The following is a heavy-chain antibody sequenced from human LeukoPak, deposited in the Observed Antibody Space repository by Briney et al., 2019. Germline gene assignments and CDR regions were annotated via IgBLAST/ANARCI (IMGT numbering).Heavy chain of an antibody. CDR2: IYYSGST. Sequence: PSETLSLTCTVSGGSISSYYWSWIRPPPGKGLEGVGYIYYSGSTNYNPSLKSRVTISVDTSKNQFALKLSSVTAADTAVYYCARVTSVGATSDYWGQGTLVTVSS. CDR1: GGSISSYY. D-gene: IGHD1-26*01. V-gene: IGHV4-59*01. J-gene: IGHJ4*02. CDR3: ARVTSVGATSDY.